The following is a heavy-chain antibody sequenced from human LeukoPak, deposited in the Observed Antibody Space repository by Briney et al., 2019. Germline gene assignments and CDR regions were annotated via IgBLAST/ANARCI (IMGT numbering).Heavy chain of an antibody. CDR2: IIPIFGTA. Sequence: SVKVSCKASGGTFGSYAISWVRQAPGQGLEWMGRIIPIFGTANYAQKFQGRVTITTDESTSTAYMELSSLRSEDTAVYYCARDHSSSGEGNWFDPWGQGTLVTVSS. V-gene: IGHV1-69*05. D-gene: IGHD6-6*01. J-gene: IGHJ5*02. CDR3: ARDHSSSGEGNWFDP. CDR1: GGTFGSYA.